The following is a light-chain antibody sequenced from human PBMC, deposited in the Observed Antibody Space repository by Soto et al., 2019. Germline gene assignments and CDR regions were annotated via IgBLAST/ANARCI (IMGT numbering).Light chain of an antibody. V-gene: IGKV3-20*01. CDR3: QQYCSSPIT. CDR2: DAY. CDR1: QSVSSSC. Sequence: EIVLTQSPGTLSLSPGERATLSCRASQSVSSSCLGWYQQKPGQAPRLLIYDAYSRVTGSPDRLSGSGSGTDFTLTISRLEPEDFAVYYCQQYCSSPITFGQGTRLEIK. J-gene: IGKJ5*01.